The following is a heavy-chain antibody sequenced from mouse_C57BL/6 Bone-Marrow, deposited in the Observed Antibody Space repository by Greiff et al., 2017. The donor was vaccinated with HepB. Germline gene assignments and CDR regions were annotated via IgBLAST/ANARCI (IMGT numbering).Heavy chain of an antibody. V-gene: IGHV14-3*01. CDR3: ARSVYYDYDEGGAMDY. D-gene: IGHD2-4*01. Sequence: EVKLQQSVAELVRPGASVKLSCTASGFNIKNTYMHWVKQRPEQGLEWIGRIDPANGNTKYAPKFQGKATITADTSSNTAYLQLSSLTSEDTAIYYCARSVYYDYDEGGAMDYWGQGTSVTVSS. CDR2: IDPANGNT. CDR1: GFNIKNTY. J-gene: IGHJ4*01.